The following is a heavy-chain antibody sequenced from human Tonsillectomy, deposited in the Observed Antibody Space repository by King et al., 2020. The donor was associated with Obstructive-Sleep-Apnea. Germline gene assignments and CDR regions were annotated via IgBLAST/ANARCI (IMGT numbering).Heavy chain of an antibody. CDR3: ARDEAAPGHYFAY. V-gene: IGHV4-4*07. CDR2: IYPSEST. J-gene: IGHJ4*02. D-gene: IGHD1-1*01. Sequence: MQLQESGPGLVKPSETLSLTCTVSGGSISSYYWSWIRQPAGKGLEWIGRIYPSESTDYNPSLKSRVTMSVDTSTNHFSLTLSSVTAADTAVYYCARDEAAPGHYFAYWGQGTLVTVSS. CDR1: GGSISSYY.